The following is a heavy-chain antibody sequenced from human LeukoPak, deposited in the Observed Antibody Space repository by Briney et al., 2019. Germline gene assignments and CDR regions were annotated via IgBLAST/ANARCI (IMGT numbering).Heavy chain of an antibody. CDR1: GLTVSSYA. J-gene: IGHJ4*02. CDR2: IISSAVNT. V-gene: IGHV3-23*01. D-gene: IGHD3-10*01. Sequence: HPGESLRLSCGASGLTVSSYAMGWVRQAPGKGLEWVSTIISSAVNTYYADSVKGRFTISRDDSKNTVYLQMNSLRAEDTAVYSCAKYTSGTSYRGLAQWGQGTLVTVSS. CDR3: AKYTSGTSYRGLAQ.